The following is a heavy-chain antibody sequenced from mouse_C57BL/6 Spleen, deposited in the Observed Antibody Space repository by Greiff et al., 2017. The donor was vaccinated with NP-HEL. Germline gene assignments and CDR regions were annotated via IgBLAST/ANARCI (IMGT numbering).Heavy chain of an antibody. CDR2: ISSGSSTI. D-gene: IGHD1-1*01. J-gene: IGHJ2*01. CDR3: ARVGRIYYYGSSLYYFDY. V-gene: IGHV5-17*01. Sequence: EVQVVESGGGLVKPGGSLKLSCAASGFTFSDYGMHWVRQAPEKGLEWVAYISSGSSTIYYADTVKGRFTISRDNAKNTLFLQMTSLRSEDTAMYYCARVGRIYYYGSSLYYFDYWGQGTTLTVSS. CDR1: GFTFSDYG.